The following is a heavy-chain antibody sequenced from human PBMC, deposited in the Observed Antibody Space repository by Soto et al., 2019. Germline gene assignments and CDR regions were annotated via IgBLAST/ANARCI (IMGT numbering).Heavy chain of an antibody. V-gene: IGHV1-46*01. CDR2: INPSGGIT. J-gene: IGHJ6*04. CDR1: GYTFISYY. D-gene: IGHD2-21*01. Sequence: ASVKISCKAPGYTFISYYLHWVRQAPGQGLEWMGIINPSGGITTYGQKFQGRVTMTRDTSMSTVYNELSRLRPVDTAEYYCASGGAYDSYAIDMWAEGATVRVSS. CDR3: ASGGAYDSYAIDM.